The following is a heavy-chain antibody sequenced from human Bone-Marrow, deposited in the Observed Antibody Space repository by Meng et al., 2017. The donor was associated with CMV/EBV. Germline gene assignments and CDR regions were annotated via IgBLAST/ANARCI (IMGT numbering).Heavy chain of an antibody. Sequence: SLKISCADPGFSFDDFFMHWVRQAPGKGLEWVSGVTWNSGSIAYADSVKGRFTVSRDNAKDSLYLQMNSLRPEDTALYYCARTLTTSYYYGMDVWGQGTTVTVSS. CDR2: VTWNSGSI. V-gene: IGHV3-9*01. D-gene: IGHD4-11*01. CDR1: GFSFDDFF. CDR3: ARTLTTSYYYGMDV. J-gene: IGHJ6*02.